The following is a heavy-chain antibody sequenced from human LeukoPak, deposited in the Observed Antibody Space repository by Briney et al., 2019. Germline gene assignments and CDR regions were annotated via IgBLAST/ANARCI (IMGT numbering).Heavy chain of an antibody. J-gene: IGHJ4*02. CDR2: ISDDGTFT. CDR1: GFTFSRYA. V-gene: IGHV3-30*09. CDR3: ARDPYRDAPDYFDY. Sequence: GGSLRLSCAASGFTFSRYAMHWVRQAPGKGLEWVAVISDDGTFTLYGDSVRGRFAISRDSSRNTLYLQMNSLRPEDTAVYYCARDPYRDAPDYFDYWGQGTLVTVSS. D-gene: IGHD1-14*01.